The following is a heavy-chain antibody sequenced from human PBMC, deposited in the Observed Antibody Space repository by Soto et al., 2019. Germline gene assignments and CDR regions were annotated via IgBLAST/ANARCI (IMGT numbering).Heavy chain of an antibody. Sequence: GASVKVSCKASGGTFSSYAISWVRQAPGQGLEWMGGIIPIFGTANYAQKFQGRVTITADESTSTAYMELSSLRSEDTAVYYCATPCSGGSCYSNWFDPWGQGTLVTVSS. V-gene: IGHV1-69*13. CDR1: GGTFSSYA. CDR2: IIPIFGTA. J-gene: IGHJ5*02. D-gene: IGHD2-15*01. CDR3: ATPCSGGSCYSNWFDP.